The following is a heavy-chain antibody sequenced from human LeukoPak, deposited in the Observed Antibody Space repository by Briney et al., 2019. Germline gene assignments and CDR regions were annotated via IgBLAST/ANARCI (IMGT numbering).Heavy chain of an antibody. CDR3: ARSGTNYYYYYMDV. Sequence: GGSLRLSCAASGFTFSSYEMNWVRQAPGKGLEWVSYISSSGSTIYYADSVKGRFTISRDNAKNSLYLQMNSLRAEDTAVYYCARSGTNYYYYYMDVWGKGTTVTVSS. D-gene: IGHD1-26*01. CDR2: ISSSGSTI. V-gene: IGHV3-48*03. J-gene: IGHJ6*03. CDR1: GFTFSSYE.